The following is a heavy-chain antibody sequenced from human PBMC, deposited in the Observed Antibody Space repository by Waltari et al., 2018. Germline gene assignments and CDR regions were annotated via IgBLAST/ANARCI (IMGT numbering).Heavy chain of an antibody. V-gene: IGHV3-30-3*01. Sequence: QVQLVESGGGVVQPGRSLRLSCAASGFTFSSYAMHWVRQAPGKGLEWVAVISYDGSNKYYADSVKGRFTISRDNSKNTLYLQMNSLRAEDTAVYYCARETYYYDSSGYSFVYWGQGTLVTVSS. J-gene: IGHJ4*02. CDR3: ARETYYYDSSGYSFVY. D-gene: IGHD3-22*01. CDR1: GFTFSSYA. CDR2: ISYDGSNK.